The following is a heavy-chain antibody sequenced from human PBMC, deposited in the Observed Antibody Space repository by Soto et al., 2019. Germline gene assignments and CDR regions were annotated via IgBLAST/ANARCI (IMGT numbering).Heavy chain of an antibody. J-gene: IGHJ5*02. D-gene: IGHD5-12*01. CDR1: GFPFSGYS. V-gene: IGHV3-48*02. Sequence: LRLSCAASGFPFSGYSMYWVRQAPGKGLEWVSYISSSSSAKYYADSAKGRFTISRDNGRNSVYLQMNSLRDEDTALYYCGRGRDGYNSPVESWGQGTLVTVSS. CDR2: ISSSSSAK. CDR3: GRGRDGYNSPVES.